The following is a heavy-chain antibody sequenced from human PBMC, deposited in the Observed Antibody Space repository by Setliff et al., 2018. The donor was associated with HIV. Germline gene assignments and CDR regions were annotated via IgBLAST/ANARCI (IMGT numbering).Heavy chain of an antibody. D-gene: IGHD2-15*01. Sequence: PSETLSLTCAVSGYSISSGYYWGWIRQPPGKGLEWIGSIYHSGSTYYNPSLKSRVTISVDTSKNQFSLKLSSVTAADTAVYYCARDLVLLDLDCSGGSCYDQNWFDPWVQGTLGTVSS. V-gene: IGHV4-38-2*02. CDR1: GYSISSGYY. J-gene: IGHJ5*02. CDR2: IYHSGST. CDR3: ARDLVLLDLDCSGGSCYDQNWFDP.